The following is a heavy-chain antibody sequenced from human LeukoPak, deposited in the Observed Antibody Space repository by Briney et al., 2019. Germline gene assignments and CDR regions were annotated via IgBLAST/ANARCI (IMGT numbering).Heavy chain of an antibody. CDR2: ISYSGTT. Sequence: SETLSLTCTVSGGPTSSYYWSWIRQPPGKGLEYIGYISYSGTTSYNPSLKSRVAIAVDTSKNQFSLKLSSVTAADTAVYYCARDKGLPQAFDIWGQGTMVTVSS. CDR3: ARDKGLPQAFDI. CDR1: GGPTSSYY. J-gene: IGHJ3*02. V-gene: IGHV4-59*01. D-gene: IGHD5/OR15-5a*01.